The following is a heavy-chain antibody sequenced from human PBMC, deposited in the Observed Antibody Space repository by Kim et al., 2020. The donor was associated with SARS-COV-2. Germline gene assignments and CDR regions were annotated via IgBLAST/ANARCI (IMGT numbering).Heavy chain of an antibody. D-gene: IGHD5-12*01. CDR2: ISWNSGSI. CDR1: GFTFDDYA. Sequence: GGSLRLSCAASGFTFDDYAMHWVRQAPGKGLEWVSGISWNSGSIGYADSVKGRFTISRDNAKNSLYLQMNSLRAEDTALYYCAKDLIVATPGKSIDAFDIWGQGTMVTVSS. V-gene: IGHV3-9*01. J-gene: IGHJ3*02. CDR3: AKDLIVATPGKSIDAFDI.